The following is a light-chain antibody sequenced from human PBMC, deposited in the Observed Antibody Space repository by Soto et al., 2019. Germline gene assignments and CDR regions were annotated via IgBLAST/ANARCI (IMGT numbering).Light chain of an antibody. Sequence: EIVLTQSPATLSLYPGERATLSCRASQSISSTYLAWYQQQPGQAPRLLIYGASSRATGIPDRFSGSGSGTEFTLTISSLQSEDFAVYYCQHYNNWPLTFGGGTKVDI. V-gene: IGKV3D-15*01. J-gene: IGKJ4*01. CDR1: QSISSTY. CDR2: GAS. CDR3: QHYNNWPLT.